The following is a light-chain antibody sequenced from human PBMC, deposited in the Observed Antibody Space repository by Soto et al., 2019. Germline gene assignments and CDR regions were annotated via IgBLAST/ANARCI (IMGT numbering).Light chain of an antibody. Sequence: QMTQSPSCLSESVGDRVTITCQASQDISSYLNWYQQKPGKAPKPLIYDASNLETGVPSRFSGSGSGTDFTFTISSLQPEDIATYYCQQYDNPALTFGGGTKVEIK. CDR3: QQYDNPALT. V-gene: IGKV1-33*01. J-gene: IGKJ4*01. CDR1: QDISSY. CDR2: DAS.